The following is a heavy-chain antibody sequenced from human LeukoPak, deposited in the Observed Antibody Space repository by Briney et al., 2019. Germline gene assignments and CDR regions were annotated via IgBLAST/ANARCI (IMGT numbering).Heavy chain of an antibody. J-gene: IGHJ4*02. V-gene: IGHV3-48*03. D-gene: IGHD2-15*01. CDR2: ISSSGSTI. CDR1: GFTFSSYE. CDR3: ARDLGGGYSDY. Sequence: GGSLRLSCAASGFTFSSYEMNWVRQAPGKGLEWVSYISSSGSTIYYADSVKGRFTISRDNAKNSLYLQMNSLRAEDTAVYYCARDLGGGYSDYWGQGTLVTVSS.